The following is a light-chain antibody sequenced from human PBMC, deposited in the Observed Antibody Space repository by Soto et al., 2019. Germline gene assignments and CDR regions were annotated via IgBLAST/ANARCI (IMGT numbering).Light chain of an antibody. CDR2: DVT. V-gene: IGLV2-14*03. CDR1: YNDIGSYAY. Sequence: QSALTQPASVSASPGQSITISCTGTYNDIGSYAYVAWYQHQPGNAPRLIIYDVTNRPSGTSHRFSGSRSGNTASLTISGLRAEDEATYFCSSYTSTSTVIFGGGTKVTVL. CDR3: SSYTSTSTVI. J-gene: IGLJ2*01.